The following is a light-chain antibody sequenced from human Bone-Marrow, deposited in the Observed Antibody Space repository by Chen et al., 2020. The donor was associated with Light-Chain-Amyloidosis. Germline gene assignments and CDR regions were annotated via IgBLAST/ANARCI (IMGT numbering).Light chain of an antibody. CDR1: QTSRTS. CDR3: LQSYTIPCT. J-gene: IGKJ2*02. CDR2: GAS. Sequence: DIRMTQSPSSLSASVGDRVTITCRASQTSRTSLNWYQQKPVKAPTHLIYGASSLQSGVPSRFSRSGTGTDFTLTINSLQPEDFATYYCLQSYTIPCTFGQGTKLEIK. V-gene: IGKV1-39*01.